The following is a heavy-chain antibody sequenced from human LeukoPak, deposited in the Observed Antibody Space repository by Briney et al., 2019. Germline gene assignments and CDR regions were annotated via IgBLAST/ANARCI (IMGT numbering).Heavy chain of an antibody. CDR1: GDTFSSYA. J-gene: IGHJ6*02. D-gene: IGHD3-3*01. CDR2: IIPIFGTA. Sequence: VASVKVSFKASGDTFSSYAISWVRQAPGQGLQWMGGIIPIFGTANYAQKFQGRVTITADESTSTAYMELSSLRSEDTAVYYCARGLAIFGVVIIPVRDYGMDVWGQGTTVTVSS. V-gene: IGHV1-69*13. CDR3: ARGLAIFGVVIIPVRDYGMDV.